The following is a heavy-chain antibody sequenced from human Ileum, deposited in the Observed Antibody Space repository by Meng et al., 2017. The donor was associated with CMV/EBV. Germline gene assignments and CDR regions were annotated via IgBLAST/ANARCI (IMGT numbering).Heavy chain of an antibody. CDR2: LWYDGSRK. Sequence: SGSPLTSSGIHWVRQFPGKGLEWVAVLWYDGSRKYFADSVQGRFSISRDDSKNTVYLQMNSLRAEDTAVYYCARDNDGSSHYSQFDYWGQGTLVTVSS. CDR3: ARDNDGSSHYSQFDY. J-gene: IGHJ4*02. D-gene: IGHD3-22*01. V-gene: IGHV3-33*01. CDR1: GSPLTSSG.